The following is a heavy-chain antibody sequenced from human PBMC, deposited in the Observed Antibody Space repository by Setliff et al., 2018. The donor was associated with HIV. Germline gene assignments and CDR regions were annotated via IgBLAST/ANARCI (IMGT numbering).Heavy chain of an antibody. CDR1: GYGFTHYY. CDR2: INPEDHET. V-gene: IGHV1-69-2*01. Sequence: ASVQVSFKPSGYGFTHYYMHWVQQAPGKGLEWVGRINPEDHETVYAEKFQGRVTITADTSTDTVNLELSSLRAEDTAVYYCATGYTFGPRTDYHYYYIDVWGKGTTVTVSS. J-gene: IGHJ6*03. CDR3: ATGYTFGPRTDYHYYYIDV. D-gene: IGHD5-18*01.